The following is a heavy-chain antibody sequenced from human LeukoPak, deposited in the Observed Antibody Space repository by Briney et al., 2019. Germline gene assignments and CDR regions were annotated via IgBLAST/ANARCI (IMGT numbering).Heavy chain of an antibody. V-gene: IGHV4-39*07. CDR3: ARGEVLRYFDWLLSPGY. D-gene: IGHD3-9*01. CDR2: IYYSGST. J-gene: IGHJ4*02. Sequence: SETLSLTCTVSGGSISSSSYYWGWIRQPPGKGLEWIGSIYYSGSTYYNPSLKSRVTISVDTSKNQFSLKLSSVTAADTAVYYCARGEVLRYFDWLLSPGYWGQGTLVTVSS. CDR1: GGSISSSSYY.